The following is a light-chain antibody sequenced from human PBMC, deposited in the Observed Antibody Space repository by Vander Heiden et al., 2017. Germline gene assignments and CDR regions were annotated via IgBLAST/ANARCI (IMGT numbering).Light chain of an antibody. CDR2: ESN. Sequence: QSVLTQPPSVSAAPGQKVTSSCSGSSSNIGNNYVSWYQQLPGTAPKLLIYESNKRPSGIPDRFSGSKSGTSATLGITGLQTGDEADYYCGTWDSSLSAVVFGGGTKLTVL. J-gene: IGLJ2*01. V-gene: IGLV1-51*02. CDR1: SSNIGNNY. CDR3: GTWDSSLSAVV.